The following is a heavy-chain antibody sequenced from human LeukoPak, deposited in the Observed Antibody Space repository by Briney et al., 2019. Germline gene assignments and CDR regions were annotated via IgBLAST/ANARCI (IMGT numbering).Heavy chain of an antibody. J-gene: IGHJ4*02. CDR3: ARGTIGGLWFGELLPVDY. Sequence: SQTLSLTCTVSGGSISSGGYYWSWIRQHPGKGLEWIGYIYYSGSTYYNPSLKSRVTISVDTSKNQFSLKLSSVTAADTAVYYCARGTIGGLWFGELLPVDYWGQGTLSPSPQ. CDR2: IYYSGST. D-gene: IGHD3-10*01. CDR1: GGSISSGGYY. V-gene: IGHV4-31*03.